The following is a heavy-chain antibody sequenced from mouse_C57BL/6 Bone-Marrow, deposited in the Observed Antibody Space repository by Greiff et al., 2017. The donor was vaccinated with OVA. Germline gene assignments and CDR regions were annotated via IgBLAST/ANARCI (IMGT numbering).Heavy chain of an antibody. V-gene: IGHV2-3*01. D-gene: IGHD2-2*01. CDR2: IWGDGST. Sequence: VKLVESGPGLVAPSQSLFITCTVSGFSLTSYGVSWVRQPPGKGLEWLGVIWGDGSTNYHSALISRLSISKDNSKSQVFLKLNSLQTDDTATYYCATGKIYYGYERGAWFAYWGQGTLVTVSA. CDR3: ATGKIYYGYERGAWFAY. CDR1: GFSLTSYG. J-gene: IGHJ3*01.